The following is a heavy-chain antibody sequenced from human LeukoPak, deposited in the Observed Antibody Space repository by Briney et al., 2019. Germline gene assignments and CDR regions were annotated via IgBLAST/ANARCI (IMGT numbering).Heavy chain of an antibody. CDR1: GASISSGLYS. D-gene: IGHD2-8*01. CDR2: ISLTGLT. CDR3: SRENGAFSPFGY. V-gene: IGHV4-30-2*01. Sequence: SQTLSLTCAVSGASISSGLYSWSWIRQPPGQGLEWIGEISLTGLTHYNPSLEGRVTVSLDKSKNQLSLNLTSVTAADTAVYYCSRENGAFSPFGYWGQGTLVTVLS. J-gene: IGHJ4*02.